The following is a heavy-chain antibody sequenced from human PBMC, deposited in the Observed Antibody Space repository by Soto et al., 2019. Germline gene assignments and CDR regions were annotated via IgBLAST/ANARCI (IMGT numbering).Heavy chain of an antibody. Sequence: SVKVSCKASGFTFTSSAVQWARQARGQRPEWKRWIVVGSGNTNYAQKFQERVTITRDMSTSTAYMELSSLRSEDTAVYYCAAAQKRITIPYGMDVWGQGTTVTVSS. CDR1: GFTFTSSA. CDR3: AAAQKRITIPYGMDV. D-gene: IGHD3-10*01. CDR2: IVVGSGNT. J-gene: IGHJ6*02. V-gene: IGHV1-58*01.